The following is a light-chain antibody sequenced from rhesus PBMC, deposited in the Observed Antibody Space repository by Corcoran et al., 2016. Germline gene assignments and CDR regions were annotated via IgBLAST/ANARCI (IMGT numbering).Light chain of an antibody. V-gene: IGKV1-74*01. CDR1: ENVNTF. Sequence: DIQVTQSPSSLSASVGDRVTITCRTSENVNTFLHWYQQKPGKPPRLLSYGASTLQSGVPSRFSGNGSWTDYTFTISSLQPGDVATYYCRHSYGIPFSFGPGTQLDIK. J-gene: IGKJ3*01. CDR3: RHSYGIPFS. CDR2: GAS.